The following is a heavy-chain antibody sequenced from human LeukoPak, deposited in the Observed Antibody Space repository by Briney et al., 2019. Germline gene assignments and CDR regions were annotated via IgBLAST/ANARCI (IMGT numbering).Heavy chain of an antibody. D-gene: IGHD3-9*01. CDR3: ARDYDILTGYYKTGGMDV. Sequence: ASVKVSCKASGYTFTSYAMNWVRQAPGQGLEWMGWINTNTGNPTYAQGFTGRFVFSLDTSVSTAYLQISSLKAEDTAVYYCARDYDILTGYYKTGGMDVWGQGTTVTVSS. J-gene: IGHJ6*02. CDR1: GYTFTSYA. V-gene: IGHV7-4-1*02. CDR2: INTNTGNP.